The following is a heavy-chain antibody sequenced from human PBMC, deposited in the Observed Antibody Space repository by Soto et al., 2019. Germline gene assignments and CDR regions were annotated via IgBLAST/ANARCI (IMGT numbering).Heavy chain of an antibody. CDR3: ARDLRYQLLPYYYYYYGMDV. J-gene: IGHJ6*02. Sequence: LSLTCTVSGGSVSSGSYYWSWIRQPPGKGLEWIGYIYYSGSTNYNPSLKSRVTISVDTSKNQFSLKLSSVTAADTAVYYCARDLRYQLLPYYYYYYGMDVWGQGTTVTVSS. D-gene: IGHD2-2*01. V-gene: IGHV4-61*01. CDR1: GGSVSSGSYY. CDR2: IYYSGST.